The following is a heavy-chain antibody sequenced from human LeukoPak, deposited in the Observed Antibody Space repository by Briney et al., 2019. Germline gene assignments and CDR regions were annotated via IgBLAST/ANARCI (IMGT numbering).Heavy chain of an antibody. CDR1: GFTFSNAW. Sequence: PGGSLRLPCAASGFTFSNAWMSWVRQAPGKGLEWVGRIKSKTDGGTTDYAAPVKGRFTISRDDSKNTLYLQMNSLKTEDTAVYYCTTDFGDYQRDYYFDYWGQGTLVTVSS. CDR3: TTDFGDYQRDYYFDY. J-gene: IGHJ4*02. V-gene: IGHV3-15*01. CDR2: IKSKTDGGTT. D-gene: IGHD4-17*01.